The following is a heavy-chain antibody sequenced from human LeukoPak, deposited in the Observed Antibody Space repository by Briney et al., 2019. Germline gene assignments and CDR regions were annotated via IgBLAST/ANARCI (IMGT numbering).Heavy chain of an antibody. CDR3: ARDSYDFLTGRYSGSGGDY. Sequence: ASVNVSCKTSGYIFSSYGINWVRQAPGQGLEWVGWIGAYNGDTKYAQKLQGRVTMTTDTSTRTVYMELRTLRSDDTAVYYCARDSYDFLTGRYSGSGGDYWGQGTLVTVSS. J-gene: IGHJ4*02. D-gene: IGHD3-9*01. V-gene: IGHV1-18*01. CDR1: GYIFSSYG. CDR2: IGAYNGDT.